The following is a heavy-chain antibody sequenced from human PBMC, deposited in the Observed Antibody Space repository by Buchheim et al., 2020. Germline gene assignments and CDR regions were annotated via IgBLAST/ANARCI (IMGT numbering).Heavy chain of an antibody. D-gene: IGHD6-6*01. J-gene: IGHJ6*02. CDR2: INHSGST. Sequence: QVQLQQWGAGLLKPSETLSLTCAVYGGSFSGYYWSWIRQPPGKGLEWIGEINHSGSTNYNPSLKSRVTISVDTSKNQFSLKLSSVTAADTAVYYCARALARGLAARPGLGWSREEHMDVWGQGTT. V-gene: IGHV4-34*01. CDR1: GGSFSGYY. CDR3: ARALARGLAARPGLGWSREEHMDV.